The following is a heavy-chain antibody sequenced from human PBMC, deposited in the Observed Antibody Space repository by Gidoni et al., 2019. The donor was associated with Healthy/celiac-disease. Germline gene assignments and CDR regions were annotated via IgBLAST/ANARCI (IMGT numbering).Heavy chain of an antibody. CDR1: GGSISSSSYY. D-gene: IGHD3-3*02. J-gene: IGHJ6*02. CDR2: IYYSGST. CDR3: ATHLATDYYYGMDV. Sequence: QLQLQESGPGLVKPSATLSLTCTVSGGSISSSSYYWGWIRQPPGKGLEWIGSIYYSGSTYYNPSLKSRVTISVDTSKNQFSLKLSSVTAADTAVYYCATHLATDYYYGMDVWGQGTTVTVSS. V-gene: IGHV4-39*01.